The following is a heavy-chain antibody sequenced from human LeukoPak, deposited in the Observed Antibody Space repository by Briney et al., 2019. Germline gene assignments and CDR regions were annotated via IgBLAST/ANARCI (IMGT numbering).Heavy chain of an antibody. D-gene: IGHD3-10*01. CDR3: ARVGRGHYFDY. CDR1: GFTFSSYS. J-gene: IGHJ4*02. Sequence: GGSLRLSCAASGFTFSSYSMNWVRQAPGKGLEWVSSISSSSSYIYYADPVKGRFTISRDNAKNSLYLQMNSLRAEDTAVYYCARVGRGHYFDYWGQGTLVTVSP. V-gene: IGHV3-21*01. CDR2: ISSSSSYI.